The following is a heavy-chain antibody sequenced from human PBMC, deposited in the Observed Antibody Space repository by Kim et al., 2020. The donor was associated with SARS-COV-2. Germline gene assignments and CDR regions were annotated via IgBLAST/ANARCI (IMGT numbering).Heavy chain of an antibody. Sequence: GGSLRLSCAASGFTFNSYAMSWVRQAPGKGLEWVSGIRQSGGNTEYADSVKGRFSISRDNSKNTLYLQMNRLRAEDTAVYYCAKVTSGSGGWFEYFQRWGQGTLGTVSS. V-gene: IGHV3-23*01. CDR1: GFTFNSYA. CDR3: AKVTSGSGGWFEYFQR. J-gene: IGHJ1*01. D-gene: IGHD6-19*01. CDR2: IRQSGGNT.